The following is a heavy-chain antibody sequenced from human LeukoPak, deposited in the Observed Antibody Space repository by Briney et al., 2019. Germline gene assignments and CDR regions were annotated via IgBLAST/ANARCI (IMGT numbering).Heavy chain of an antibody. CDR3: AELGITMIGGV. Sequence: PGGSLRLSCAASGFTFSSYEMNWVRQAPGKGLEWVSYISSSGSTIYYADSVKGRFTISRDNAKNSLYLQMNSLRAEDTAVYFCAELGITMIGGVWGKGTTVTISS. J-gene: IGHJ6*04. CDR2: ISSSGSTI. V-gene: IGHV3-48*03. D-gene: IGHD3-10*02. CDR1: GFTFSSYE.